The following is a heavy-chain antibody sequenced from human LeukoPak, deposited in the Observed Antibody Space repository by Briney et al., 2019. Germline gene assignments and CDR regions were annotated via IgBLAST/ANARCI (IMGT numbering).Heavy chain of an antibody. CDR3: AKDGRGITIFGVVGISPNWFDP. Sequence: PGGSLRLSCAASGFTFSSYAMSWVRQAPGKGLEWVSAISGSGGSTYYADSVKGRFTISRDNSKNTLYLQMNSLRAEDTAVYYCAKDGRGITIFGVVGISPNWFDPWGQGTLVTVSS. D-gene: IGHD3-3*01. V-gene: IGHV3-23*01. CDR2: ISGSGGST. J-gene: IGHJ5*02. CDR1: GFTFSSYA.